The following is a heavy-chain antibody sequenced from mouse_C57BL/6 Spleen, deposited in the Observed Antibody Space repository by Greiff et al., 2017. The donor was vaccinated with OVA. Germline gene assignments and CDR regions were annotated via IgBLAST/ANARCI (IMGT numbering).Heavy chain of an antibody. CDR1: GFTFSDAW. CDR3: TILLRYPFAY. V-gene: IGHV6-6*01. J-gene: IGHJ3*01. Sequence: EVQLVESGGGLVQPGGSMKLSCAASGFTFSDAWMDWVRQSPEKGLEWVAEIRNKANNHATYYAESVKGRFTISRDDSKRSVYLQMNSLRAEDTGIYYCTILLRYPFAYWGQGTLVTVSA. CDR2: IRNKANNHAT. D-gene: IGHD1-1*01.